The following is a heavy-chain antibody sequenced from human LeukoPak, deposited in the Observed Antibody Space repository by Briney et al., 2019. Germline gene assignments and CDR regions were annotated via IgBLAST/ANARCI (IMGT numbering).Heavy chain of an antibody. CDR1: GGTFSSYT. CDR3: ARFYYDSSGSHAFDI. Sequence: SVTLSCTASGGTFSSYTISWVRQAPGQGLEWMGKIIPILGIANYAQKFQGRVTITADKSTSTAYMELSSLRSEDTAVYYCARFYYDSSGSHAFDIWGQGTMVTVSS. V-gene: IGHV1-69*02. J-gene: IGHJ3*02. CDR2: IIPILGIA. D-gene: IGHD3-22*01.